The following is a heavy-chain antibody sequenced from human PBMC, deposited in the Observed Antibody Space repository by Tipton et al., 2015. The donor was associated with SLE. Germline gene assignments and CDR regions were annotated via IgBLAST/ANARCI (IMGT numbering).Heavy chain of an antibody. V-gene: IGHV3-30*18. J-gene: IGHJ4*02. Sequence: SLRLSCAASGFTFSSYEMNWVRQAPGKGLEWVAVISYDGSNKYYADSVKGRFTISRDNSKNTLYLQMNSLRAEDTAVYYCAKPGGTDFWSGYWYWGQGTLVTVSS. CDR2: ISYDGSNK. CDR3: AKPGGTDFWSGYWY. CDR1: GFTFSSYE. D-gene: IGHD3-3*01.